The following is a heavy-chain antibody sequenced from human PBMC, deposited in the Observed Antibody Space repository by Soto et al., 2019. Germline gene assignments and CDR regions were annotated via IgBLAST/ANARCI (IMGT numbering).Heavy chain of an antibody. CDR2: IYYSGST. J-gene: IGHJ6*03. Sequence: PSETLSLACIVSGGSISSGGYYWGWIRQHSAKGLEWIGYIYYSGSTYYNPSLKSRVTISVDTSKNQFSLKLSSVTAADTAVYYCARSGAHCSGGSCYFFSLFFMDVWGKGTTVTVSS. CDR3: ARSGAHCSGGSCYFFSLFFMDV. V-gene: IGHV4-31*03. D-gene: IGHD2-15*01. CDR1: GGSISSGGYY.